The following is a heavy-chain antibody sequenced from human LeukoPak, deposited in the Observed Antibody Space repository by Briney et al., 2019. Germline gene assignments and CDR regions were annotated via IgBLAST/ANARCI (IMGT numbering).Heavy chain of an antibody. J-gene: IGHJ4*02. D-gene: IGHD6-6*01. Sequence: PGGSLRLFCAASGFTFCSYWMRWGRQAPGKGLEWVAKIKQDGSEKYYVDSVKGRLTISRDNANNSLYLQMNSLRAEDTAVYYCARVVMGYSSSVVDYWGQGTLVTVSS. CDR3: ARVVMGYSSSVVDY. CDR1: GFTFCSYW. CDR2: IKQDGSEK. V-gene: IGHV3-7*05.